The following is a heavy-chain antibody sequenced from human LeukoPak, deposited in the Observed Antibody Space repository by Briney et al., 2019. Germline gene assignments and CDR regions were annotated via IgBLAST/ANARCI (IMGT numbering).Heavy chain of an antibody. V-gene: IGHV1-69*05. J-gene: IGHJ6*03. Sequence: SVKVSCKASGGTFSSYAISWVRQAPGQGLEWMGGIIPIFGTANYAQKFQGRVTITTDEPTSTAYMELSSLRSEDTAVYYCARVRSRGYYYYYMDVWGKGTTVTVSS. CDR1: GGTFSSYA. CDR2: IIPIFGTA. CDR3: ARVRSRGYYYYYMDV.